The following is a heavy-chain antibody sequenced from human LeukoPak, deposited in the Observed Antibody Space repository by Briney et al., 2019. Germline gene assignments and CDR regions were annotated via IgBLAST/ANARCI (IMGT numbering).Heavy chain of an antibody. Sequence: GGSLRLSCAAYRFTVSSNYMNWVRQAPGKGLEWVSVIYSGGNTSYADSVKGRFTISRDNAKNSLYLQMNSLRAEDTALYYCATYGSGSGTFFDSWGQGTLVTLSS. J-gene: IGHJ4*01. CDR1: RFTVSSNY. V-gene: IGHV3-53*01. CDR2: IYSGGNT. CDR3: ATYGSGSGTFFDS. D-gene: IGHD3-10*01.